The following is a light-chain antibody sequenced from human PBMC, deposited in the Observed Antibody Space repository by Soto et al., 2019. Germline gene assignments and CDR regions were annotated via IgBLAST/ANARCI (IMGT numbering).Light chain of an antibody. Sequence: QSVLTQPPSVSGTPGQRVAISCSGSSSNIGRNHVYWYQQLPGTAPKVLIYGNDQRPSGVPDRFSGSRSGTSASLAISGLRSEDEAEYHCAAWDDSLNGPVFGGGTKLTVL. CDR3: AAWDDSLNGPV. CDR1: SSNIGRNH. J-gene: IGLJ2*01. CDR2: GND. V-gene: IGLV1-47*02.